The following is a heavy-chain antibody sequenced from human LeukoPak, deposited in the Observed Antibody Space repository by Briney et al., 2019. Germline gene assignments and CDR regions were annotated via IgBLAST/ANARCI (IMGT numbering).Heavy chain of an antibody. CDR1: GFTFNNAW. J-gene: IGHJ4*02. CDR2: IKSKTDGGTT. V-gene: IGHV3-15*01. Sequence: GGSLRLSCAASGFTFNNAWMSGVRQAAGKGLEWVGRIKSKTDGGTTDYAAPVKGRFTISRDDSKNTLYLQMNSLKTEATAVYYWTAYRIAVAGTVDYWGQGTLVTVSS. D-gene: IGHD6-19*01. CDR3: TAYRIAVAGTVDY.